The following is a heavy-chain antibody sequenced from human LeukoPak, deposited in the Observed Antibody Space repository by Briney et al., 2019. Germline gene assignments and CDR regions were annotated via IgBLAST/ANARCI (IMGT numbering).Heavy chain of an antibody. CDR2: INPTGGST. D-gene: IGHD6-6*01. CDR3: ARAAARRFDY. V-gene: IGHV1-46*01. Sequence: ASVTVSCKASGYTFPSYFMHWVRQAPGQGLEWMGIINPTGGSTTYAQKFQGRVTMTRDTSTSTVYMELSSLRSDDTAVYYCARAAARRFDYWGQGTLVTVSS. CDR1: GYTFPSYF. J-gene: IGHJ4*02.